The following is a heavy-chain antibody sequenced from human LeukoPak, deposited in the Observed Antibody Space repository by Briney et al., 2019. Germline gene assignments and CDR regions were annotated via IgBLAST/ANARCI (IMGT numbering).Heavy chain of an antibody. CDR3: ARERAPGIAVDY. D-gene: IGHD6-19*01. Sequence: GGSLRLSCAASGFTFSTYWMHWVRQAPGKGLVWVSRIKSDGSSTSYADFVKGRFTISRDDAKNTLYLQMNSLRAEDTAVYYCARERAPGIAVDYWGQGTLVTVSS. J-gene: IGHJ4*02. V-gene: IGHV3-74*01. CDR2: IKSDGSST. CDR1: GFTFSTYW.